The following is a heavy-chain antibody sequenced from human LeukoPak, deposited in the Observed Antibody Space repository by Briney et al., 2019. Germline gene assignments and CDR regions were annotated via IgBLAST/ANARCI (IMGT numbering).Heavy chain of an antibody. CDR3: ASLPYCSSTSCYTGVSYYYYYYMDV. CDR2: ISSSSSYI. CDR1: GFTFSSYS. J-gene: IGHJ6*03. V-gene: IGHV3-21*01. Sequence: GGSLRLSCAASGFTFSSYSMNWVRQAPGKGLEWVSSISSSSSYIYYADSVKGRFIISRDNAKNSLYLQMNSLRAEDTAVYYCASLPYCSSTSCYTGVSYYYYYYMDVWGKGTTVTVSS. D-gene: IGHD2-2*02.